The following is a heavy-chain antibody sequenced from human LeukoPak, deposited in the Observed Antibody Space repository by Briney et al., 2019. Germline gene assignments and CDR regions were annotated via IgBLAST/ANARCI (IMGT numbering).Heavy chain of an antibody. V-gene: IGHV1-69*13. D-gene: IGHD2-15*01. CDR3: TRGEDYVVEATATTWTLFDY. J-gene: IGHJ4*02. CDR1: GGTFSNLG. Sequence: SVKVSCKASGGTFSNLGISWVRQAPGHGLEWMGGIIPIFATATYAQKFQGRVTITADDSTSTAYMELRSLRSDDTAVYYCTRGEDYVVEATATTWTLFDYWGQGTLVTVSS. CDR2: IIPIFATA.